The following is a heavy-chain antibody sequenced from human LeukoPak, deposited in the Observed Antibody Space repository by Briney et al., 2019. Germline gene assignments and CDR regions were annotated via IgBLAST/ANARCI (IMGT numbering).Heavy chain of an antibody. Sequence: SETLSLTCTVSGGSISSGSYYWSWIRQPPGKGLEWIGEINHSGSTNYNPSLKSRVTISVDTSKNQFSLKLSSVTAADTAVYYCARAQSSLGGWYYAFDIWGQGTMVTVSS. CDR1: GGSISSGSYY. D-gene: IGHD6-19*01. V-gene: IGHV4-39*07. CDR2: INHSGST. CDR3: ARAQSSLGGWYYAFDI. J-gene: IGHJ3*02.